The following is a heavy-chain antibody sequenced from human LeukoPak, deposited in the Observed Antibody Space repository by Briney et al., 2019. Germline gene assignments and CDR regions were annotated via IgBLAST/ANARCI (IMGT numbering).Heavy chain of an antibody. CDR2: INKDGSDK. V-gene: IGHV3-7*01. CDR3: ARDAGYGGNSDY. J-gene: IGHJ4*02. CDR1: GFTLNMYW. Sequence: GGSLRLSCAASGFTLNMYWMTWVRQAPGKGLESVAYINKDGSDKYYVDSVKGRFTVSRDNAKNSLYLQMNSLRAKDTAVYYCARDAGYGGNSDYWGQGTLVTVSS. D-gene: IGHD4-23*01.